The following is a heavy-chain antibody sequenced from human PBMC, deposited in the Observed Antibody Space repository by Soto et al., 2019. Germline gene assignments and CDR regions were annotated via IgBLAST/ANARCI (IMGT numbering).Heavy chain of an antibody. CDR3: ARHGTYSNAWHYAFDI. V-gene: IGHV4-59*04. Sequence: SETLSLTCTVSGGSISTYYWTWIRQHPGKGLEWIGYNYYSGITYYNPSLKSRVTISVDTSKNQFSLKLSSVTAADTSVFYCARHGTYSNAWHYAFDIWGQGTMVTVSS. CDR2: NYYSGIT. D-gene: IGHD6-19*01. J-gene: IGHJ3*02. CDR1: GGSISTYY.